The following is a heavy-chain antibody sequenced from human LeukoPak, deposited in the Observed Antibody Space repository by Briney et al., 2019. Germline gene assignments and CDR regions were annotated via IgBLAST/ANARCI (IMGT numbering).Heavy chain of an antibody. CDR2: IYYSGST. V-gene: IGHV4-59*01. CDR1: GGSISSYY. J-gene: IGHJ4*02. D-gene: IGHD3-10*01. Sequence: PSETLSLTCTVSGGSISSYYWSWIRQPPGKGLERIGFIYYSGSTNYNPSLKSRVTISVDTSKNQFSLKLSSVTAADTAVYYCARVGLWFGEFDYWGQGTPVTVSS. CDR3: ARVGLWFGEFDY.